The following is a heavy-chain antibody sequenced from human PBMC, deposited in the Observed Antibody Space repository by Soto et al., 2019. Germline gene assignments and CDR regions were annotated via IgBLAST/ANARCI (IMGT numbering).Heavy chain of an antibody. D-gene: IGHD2-21*01. CDR2: MNPDGSEQ. V-gene: IGHV3-7*04. CDR3: TRDLNHDCGP. J-gene: IGHJ5*02. Sequence: EVHLVESGGGLVQPGGSLRLSCAASGFIFSDYWMTWVRQTPGKGLEGVANMNPDGSEQYYLDSVKGRFTISRDNAKNSLYLQMNSLRGEDTAVYYCTRDLNHDCGPWGQGTQVIVSS. CDR1: GFIFSDYW.